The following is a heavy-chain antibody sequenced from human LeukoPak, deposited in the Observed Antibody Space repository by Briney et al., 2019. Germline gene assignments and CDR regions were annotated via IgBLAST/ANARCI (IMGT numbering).Heavy chain of an antibody. Sequence: SETLSLTCTVSGGSISSYYWSWIRQPPGKELEWIGYIYYSGSTNYNPSLKSRVTISVDTSKNQFSLKLSSVTAADTAVYYCARDSRYSSCWSNGYFDYWGQGTLVTVSS. CDR1: GGSISSYY. CDR2: IYYSGST. J-gene: IGHJ4*02. CDR3: ARDSRYSSCWSNGYFDY. D-gene: IGHD6-19*01. V-gene: IGHV4-59*01.